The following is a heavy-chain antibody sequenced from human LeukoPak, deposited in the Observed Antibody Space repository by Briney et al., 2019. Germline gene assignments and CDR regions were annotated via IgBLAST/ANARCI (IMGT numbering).Heavy chain of an antibody. D-gene: IGHD5-18*01. J-gene: IGHJ4*02. V-gene: IGHV3-21*01. CDR1: GFTFSSDW. CDR2: ISSSSPYI. Sequence: GGSLRLSCAVSGFTFSSDWMIWVRQAPGKGLEWVASISSSSPYIYYTDSVKGRFTISRDNAKNSLYLQMNSLRADDTAVYYCARLYSRVGPFDYWGQGTLVTVSS. CDR3: ARLYSRVGPFDY.